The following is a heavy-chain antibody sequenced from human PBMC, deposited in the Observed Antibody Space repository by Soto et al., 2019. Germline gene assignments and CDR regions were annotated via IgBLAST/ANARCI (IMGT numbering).Heavy chain of an antibody. D-gene: IGHD4-17*01. J-gene: IGHJ4*02. Sequence: SETLSLTCAVSSGSISSSNWWSWVRQPPGKGLEWIGEIYHSGSTNYNPSLKSRVTISVDKSKNQFSLKLSSVTAADTAVYYCAGLYGDPRTPTDYYFDYWGQGTLVTVSS. CDR3: AGLYGDPRTPTDYYFDY. V-gene: IGHV4-4*02. CDR1: SGSISSSNW. CDR2: IYHSGST.